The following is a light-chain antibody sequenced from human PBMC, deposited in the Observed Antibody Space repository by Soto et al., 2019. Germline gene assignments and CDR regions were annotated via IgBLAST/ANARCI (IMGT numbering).Light chain of an antibody. J-gene: IGKJ4*01. CDR2: GAS. Sequence: EIVLTQSPGTLSLSPGERATLSCRASQSGSNTYLAWHQQKRGQAPRLLIYGASSRATGIPDRFSGSGSGTDFALTISRLEPEDCAVYYCQQYGSSPTFGGGTKVEIK. V-gene: IGKV3-20*01. CDR3: QQYGSSPT. CDR1: QSGSNTY.